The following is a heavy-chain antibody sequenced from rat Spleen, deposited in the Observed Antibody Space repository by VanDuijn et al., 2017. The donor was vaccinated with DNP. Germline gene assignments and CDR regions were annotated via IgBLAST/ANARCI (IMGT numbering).Heavy chain of an antibody. CDR2: INAGDGKT. D-gene: IGHD1-1*01. Sequence: EVQVVESGGGLVQPGRSLKLSCVASGITFTNYGMAWVRQAPTKGLEWVAVINAGDGKTYYRDSVKGRFTISRDNAKNTQYLQMDSLRSEDTATYYCARYRLQWSPGYFDYWGQGVMVTVSS. V-gene: IGHV5S13*01. CDR3: ARYRLQWSPGYFDY. CDR1: GITFTNYG. J-gene: IGHJ2*01.